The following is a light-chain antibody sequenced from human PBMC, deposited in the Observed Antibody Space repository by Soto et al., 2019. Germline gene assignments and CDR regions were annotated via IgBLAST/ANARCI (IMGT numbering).Light chain of an antibody. Sequence: EIVLTQSPATLSLSPGERATLSCRASQTVSRYLAWCQQKPGQAPRLLISGVSNRATGIPGRFSGGGSGTEFAHTVSSLEPEDFAVYYCQQRSNWGMYTFGQGTELEIK. CDR2: GVS. CDR3: QQRSNWGMYT. V-gene: IGKV3-11*01. CDR1: QTVSRY. J-gene: IGKJ2*01.